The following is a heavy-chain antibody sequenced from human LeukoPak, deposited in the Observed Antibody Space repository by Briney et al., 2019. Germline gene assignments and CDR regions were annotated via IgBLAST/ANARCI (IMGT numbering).Heavy chain of an antibody. J-gene: IGHJ6*03. V-gene: IGHV4-59*01. Sequence: SETLSLTCTVSGGSISAYYWSWIRQPPGKGLEWIGFLYYSGSTNYSPSLKSRVTISVAVTAADTAVYFCARELDPTSTNNPHYYYHMDVWGKGTTVSVSS. CDR2: LYYSGST. CDR1: GGSISAYY. D-gene: IGHD1-14*01. CDR3: HYYYHMDV.